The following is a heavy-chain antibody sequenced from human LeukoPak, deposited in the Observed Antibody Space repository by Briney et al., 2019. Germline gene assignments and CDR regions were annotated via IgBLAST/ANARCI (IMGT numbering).Heavy chain of an antibody. V-gene: IGHV3-7*01. CDR1: GFTFSSHW. D-gene: IGHD3-22*01. CDR3: AREKLDTRGYVDY. CDR2: IKQDGTDK. Sequence: GGSLRLSCAASGFTFSSHWMSWVRQAPGKGLDWVANIKQDGTDKYYVDSVKGRFTISRDNAKNLLYLQMNSLRAEDTAVYYCAREKLDTRGYVDYWGQGTLVTVSS. J-gene: IGHJ4*02.